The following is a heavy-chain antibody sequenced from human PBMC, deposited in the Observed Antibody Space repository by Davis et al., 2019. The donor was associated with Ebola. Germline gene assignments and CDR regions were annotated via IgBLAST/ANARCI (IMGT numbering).Heavy chain of an antibody. Sequence: PSETLSLTCTVSGGSISGSTYYWAWIRQPPGKGLEWIAIMHYRRNTYYNPSLKSRVTISVNTSKNQFSLKLNSVTAADTAVYYCARGFSSWFYLDYWGRGTLVTVSS. V-gene: IGHV4-39*01. J-gene: IGHJ4*02. CDR3: ARGFSSWFYLDY. CDR1: GGSISGSTYY. D-gene: IGHD6-13*01. CDR2: MHYRRNT.